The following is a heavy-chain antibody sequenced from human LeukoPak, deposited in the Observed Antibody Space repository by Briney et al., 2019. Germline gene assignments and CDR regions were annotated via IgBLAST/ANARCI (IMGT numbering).Heavy chain of an antibody. V-gene: IGHV6-1*01. J-gene: IGHJ4*02. Sequence: SQTLSLTCAISGDSVSSNSAAWNWIRQSPSRGLEWLGRTYYRSKWYNDYAVSVKSRITINPDTSKNQFSLQLNSVTPEDTAVYYCAREDIVVVLAAREGRQFDYWGQGTLVTVSS. CDR1: GDSVSSNSAA. CDR3: AREDIVVVLAAREGRQFDY. CDR2: TYYRSKWYN. D-gene: IGHD2-2*01.